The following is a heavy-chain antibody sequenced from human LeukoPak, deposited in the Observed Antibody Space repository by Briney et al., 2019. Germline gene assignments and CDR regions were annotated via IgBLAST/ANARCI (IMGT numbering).Heavy chain of an antibody. J-gene: IGHJ4*02. V-gene: IGHV4-39*01. CDR1: GGSIRSSSHY. Sequence: SDTLSLTCTVSGGSIRSSSHYWHWIRQPPGEGLEWIGSLYYTGSTSYSPSLESRVSMSVDTSKNQFSLKLSSVTAADTAVYYCARLYASGSLGTYFDYWGQGSLVSVSS. CDR2: LYYTGST. CDR3: ARLYASGSLGTYFDY. D-gene: IGHD3-10*01.